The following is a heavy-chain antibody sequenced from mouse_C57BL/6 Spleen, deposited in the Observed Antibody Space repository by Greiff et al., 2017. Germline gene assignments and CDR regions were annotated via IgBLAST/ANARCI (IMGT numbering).Heavy chain of an antibody. CDR1: GYTFTSYW. CDR3: ARWLPLQGDSYAMDY. D-gene: IGHD1-2*01. J-gene: IGHJ4*01. V-gene: IGHV1-59*01. Sequence: VQLQQPGAELVRPGTSVKLSCKASGYTFTSYWMHWVKQRPGQGLEWIGVIDPSVSYTNYNQKFKGKATLTVATSSSTAYMQLSSLTSEDSAVYCCARWLPLQGDSYAMDYWGQGTSVTVSS. CDR2: IDPSVSYT.